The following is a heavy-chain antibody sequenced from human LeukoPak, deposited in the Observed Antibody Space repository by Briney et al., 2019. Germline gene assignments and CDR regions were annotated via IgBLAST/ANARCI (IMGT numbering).Heavy chain of an antibody. V-gene: IGHV3-74*01. CDR2: INSDGSST. Sequence: PGGSLRLSCAASGFTLSSYWVHWVRQAPGKGLVWVSHINSDGSSTSYADSVKGRFTISRDNAKNTLYLQMNSLRAEDTAVYYCARGASSDWYQNFDYWGQGTLVTVSS. J-gene: IGHJ4*02. CDR1: GFTLSSYW. D-gene: IGHD6-19*01. CDR3: ARGASSDWYQNFDY.